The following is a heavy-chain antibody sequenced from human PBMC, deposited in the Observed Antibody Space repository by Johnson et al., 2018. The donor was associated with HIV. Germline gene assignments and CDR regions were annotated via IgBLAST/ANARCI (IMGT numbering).Heavy chain of an antibody. J-gene: IGHJ3*02. CDR3: AKDGSSWYGDASDI. V-gene: IGHV3-23*04. D-gene: IGHD6-13*01. CDR1: GFTFSSYA. Sequence: VQLVESGGGLVQRGGSLRLSCIASGFTFSSYAMSWVRQAPGKGLEWVSAISGSAGITYYADSVEGRFPISRDNSRNTLYLQMNSLRVEDTAVYYCAKDGSSWYGDASDIWGQGTMVTVSS. CDR2: ISGSAGIT.